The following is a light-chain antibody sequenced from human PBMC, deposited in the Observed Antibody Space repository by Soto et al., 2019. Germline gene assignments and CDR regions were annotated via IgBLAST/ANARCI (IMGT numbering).Light chain of an antibody. Sequence: QSALTQPASVSGSPGQSITISCTGTSSDVGGYNYVSWYQPHPGKAPKLMIYDVTNRPSGVSNRFSGSKSGNTASLTISGLQAEDEADYYCTSDTTSSPDLVFGGGTKLTVL. V-gene: IGLV2-14*03. CDR1: SSDVGGYNY. CDR2: DVT. CDR3: TSDTTSSPDLV. J-gene: IGLJ3*02.